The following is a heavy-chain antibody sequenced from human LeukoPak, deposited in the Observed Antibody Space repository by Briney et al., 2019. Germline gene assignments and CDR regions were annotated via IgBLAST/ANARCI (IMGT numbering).Heavy chain of an antibody. D-gene: IGHD6-13*01. CDR1: GFTFSSYW. CDR2: INTDGSST. J-gene: IGHJ4*02. CDR3: ARWGAAAGTFDY. V-gene: IGHV3-74*01. Sequence: QPWGALRLSCAASGFTFSSYWMHWVRQAPGKGLVWVSRINTDGSSTSYADSVKGRFTISRDNAKNTLYLQMNSLRAEDTAVYYCARWGAAAGTFDYWGQGTLVTVSS.